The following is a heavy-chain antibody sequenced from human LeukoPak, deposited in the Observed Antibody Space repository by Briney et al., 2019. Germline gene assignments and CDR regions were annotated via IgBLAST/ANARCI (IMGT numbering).Heavy chain of an antibody. V-gene: IGHV5-51*01. CDR1: GYRFTTYW. CDR2: IYPGDSET. CDR3: ARHSTVVKELDY. Sequence: GESLKISCKASGYRFTTYWIGWVRQMPGKGLEWMGFIYPGDSETRYSPSFQGQVTISADKSISTAYLQWSSLKASDTAMYHCARHSTVVKELDYWGQGTRVTVSS. J-gene: IGHJ4*02. D-gene: IGHD4-23*01.